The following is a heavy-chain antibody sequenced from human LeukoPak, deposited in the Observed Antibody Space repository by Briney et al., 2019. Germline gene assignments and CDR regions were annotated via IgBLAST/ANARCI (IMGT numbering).Heavy chain of an antibody. CDR2: ISGSGGST. CDR3: AKFGPAAGDY. Sequence: GGSLRLSCEVSGFTVSDAWMSWVRQAPGKGLEWVSAISGSGGSTYYADSVKGRFTISRDNSKNTLYLQMNSLRAEDTAVYYCAKFGPAAGDYWGQGTLVTVSS. J-gene: IGHJ4*02. V-gene: IGHV3-23*01. D-gene: IGHD6-13*01. CDR1: GFTVSDAW.